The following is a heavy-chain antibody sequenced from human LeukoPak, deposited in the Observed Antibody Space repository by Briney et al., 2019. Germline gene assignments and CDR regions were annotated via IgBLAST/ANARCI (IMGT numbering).Heavy chain of an antibody. J-gene: IGHJ4*02. V-gene: IGHV1-2*02. Sequence: ASVKVSCKASGYTFTGYYMHWVRQAPGQGLEWMGWINPNSGGTNYAQKFQGRVTMTRDTPISTAYMELSRLRSDDTAVYYCARFRIAARYFDYWGQGTLVTVSS. CDR1: GYTFTGYY. D-gene: IGHD6-6*01. CDR2: INPNSGGT. CDR3: ARFRIAARYFDY.